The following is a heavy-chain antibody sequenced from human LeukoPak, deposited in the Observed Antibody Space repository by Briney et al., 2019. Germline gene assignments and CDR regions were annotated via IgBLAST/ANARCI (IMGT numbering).Heavy chain of an antibody. Sequence: QPGGSLRLSCAASGFTFSRYAMSWVRQAPGKGLEWVSGISDSGGSTNYADSMKGRFTISRDNSKNTLYLQMNSLRAEDTAVYYCARGGSPPEALGDTFDIWGQGTMVTVSS. CDR3: ARGGSPPEALGDTFDI. J-gene: IGHJ3*02. D-gene: IGHD1-26*01. CDR1: GFTFSRYA. V-gene: IGHV3-23*01. CDR2: ISDSGGST.